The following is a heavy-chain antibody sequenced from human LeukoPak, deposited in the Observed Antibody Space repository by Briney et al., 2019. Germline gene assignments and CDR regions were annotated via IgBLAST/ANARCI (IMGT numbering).Heavy chain of an antibody. CDR2: ISGSGSVI. Sequence: GGSLRLSCAASGFTFSSYGIHWVRQAPGKGLEWVSSISGSGSVIYYADSVKGRFTISRDNAKNSLYLQMNSLGAEDTAVYYCARDPYGDAYWGQGTLVTVSS. CDR1: GFTFSSYG. V-gene: IGHV3-21*01. J-gene: IGHJ4*02. CDR3: ARDPYGDAY. D-gene: IGHD4-17*01.